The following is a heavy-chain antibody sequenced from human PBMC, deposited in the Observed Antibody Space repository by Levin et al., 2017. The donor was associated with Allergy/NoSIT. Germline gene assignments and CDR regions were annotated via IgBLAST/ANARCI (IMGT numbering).Heavy chain of an antibody. D-gene: IGHD1-7*01. CDR1: GFTVSSNY. CDR2: IYSGGST. Sequence: GESLKISCAASGFTVSSNYMSWVRQAPGKGLEWVSVIYSGGSTYYADSVKGRFTISRDNSKNTLYLQMNSLRAEDTAVYYCARGRTGTTDAFDIWGQGTMVTVSS. V-gene: IGHV3-53*01. CDR3: ARGRTGTTDAFDI. J-gene: IGHJ3*02.